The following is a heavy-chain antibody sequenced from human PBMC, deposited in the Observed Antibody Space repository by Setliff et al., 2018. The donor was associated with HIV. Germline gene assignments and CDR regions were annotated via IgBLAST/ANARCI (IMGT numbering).Heavy chain of an antibody. V-gene: IGHV4-61*02. CDR1: GGSISRGSYY. D-gene: IGHD6-13*01. Sequence: PSETLSLTCTVSGGSISRGSYYWSWIRQPAGKGLEWIGRIYTSGSIHYDPSLKSRVTISVDTSKNQFSLKVSSVNAPDTAVYFCAREDGEYTSSPGWFDPWGQGTQVTVSS. CDR2: IYTSGSI. J-gene: IGHJ5*02. CDR3: AREDGEYTSSPGWFDP.